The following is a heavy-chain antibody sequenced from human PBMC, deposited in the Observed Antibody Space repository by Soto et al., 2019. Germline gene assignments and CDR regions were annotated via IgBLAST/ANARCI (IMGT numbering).Heavy chain of an antibody. J-gene: IGHJ4*02. Sequence: PGGFLRLSCAASGFTFSNAWMSWVRQAPGKGLEWVGRIKSKTDGGTTDYAAPVKGRFTISRDDSKNTLYLQMNSLKTEDTAVYYCTTDNFAELRFPGADYFDYWGQGTLVTVSS. CDR3: TTDNFAELRFPGADYFDY. V-gene: IGHV3-15*01. D-gene: IGHD3-3*01. CDR1: GFTFSNAW. CDR2: IKSKTDGGTT.